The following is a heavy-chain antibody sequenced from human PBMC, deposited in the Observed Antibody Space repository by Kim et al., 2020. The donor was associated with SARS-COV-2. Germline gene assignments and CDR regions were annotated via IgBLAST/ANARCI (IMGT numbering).Heavy chain of an antibody. CDR1: GFTFSSYW. D-gene: IGHD3-16*01. Sequence: GGSLRLSCAASGFTFSSYWMTWVRHAPGKGLEWVANIKQDGSEKYYVDSVKGRFTISRDNAKNSLYLQMNSLRAEDTAVYYCARGDQGGGSYVNLDYWGQGTLVTVSS. J-gene: IGHJ4*02. V-gene: IGHV3-7*01. CDR3: ARGDQGGGSYVNLDY. CDR2: IKQDGSEK.